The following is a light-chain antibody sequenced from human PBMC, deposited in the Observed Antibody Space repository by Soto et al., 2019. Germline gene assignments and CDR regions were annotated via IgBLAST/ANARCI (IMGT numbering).Light chain of an antibody. CDR1: QHVSSN. CDR2: RAS. Sequence: EIVMTQSPATLSVSPGGSATLSCRASQHVSSNFAWYRQKPGQAPTLLIYRASTRAPGVPARFSGSGSGTEFTLTISSLQSEDFAVYFCQQYNKWPYTFGQETKLEIK. CDR3: QQYNKWPYT. J-gene: IGKJ2*01. V-gene: IGKV3-15*01.